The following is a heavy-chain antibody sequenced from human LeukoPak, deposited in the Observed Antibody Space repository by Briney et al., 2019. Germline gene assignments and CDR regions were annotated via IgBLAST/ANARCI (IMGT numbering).Heavy chain of an antibody. V-gene: IGHV4-39*01. J-gene: IGHJ6*03. CDR3: ARHKDYYYSYMDV. CDR2: IYYSGST. Sequence: PSGTLSLTCSISGDSISTSSYYWGWIRQPPGKGLEWIGTIYYSGSTYYSPSLTSRVTISVDTSKNQFSLKLSSVTAADTAVYYCARHKDYYYSYMDVWGKGTTVTISS. CDR1: GDSISTSSYY.